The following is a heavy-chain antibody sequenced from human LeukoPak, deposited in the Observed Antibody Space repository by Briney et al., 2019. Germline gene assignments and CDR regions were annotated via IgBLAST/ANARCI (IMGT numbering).Heavy chain of an antibody. V-gene: IGHV4-34*01. CDR2: INHSGST. D-gene: IGHD1-26*01. CDR1: GGSFSGYY. CDR3: ARLRIPRNIVGATNWFDP. Sequence: SETLSLTCAVYGGSFSGYYWSWIRQPPGKGLEWIGEINHSGSTNYNPSLKSRVTISVDTSKNQFSLKLSSVTAADTAVYYRARLRIPRNIVGATNWFDPWGQGTLVTVSS. J-gene: IGHJ5*02.